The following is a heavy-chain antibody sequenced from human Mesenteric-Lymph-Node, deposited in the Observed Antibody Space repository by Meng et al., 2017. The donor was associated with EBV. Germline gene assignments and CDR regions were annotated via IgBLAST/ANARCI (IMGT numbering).Heavy chain of an antibody. CDR1: GFTFSSNA. CDR2: ASSGGGPI. CDR3: AKEDGYYGYFDF. D-gene: IGHD2-15*01. V-gene: IGHV3-23*01. J-gene: IGHJ4*02. Sequence: EVELMESGGGLLQPGGSLTLSCAASGFTFSSNAMGWFRQAPGKGLEWISTASSGGGPIYYTDSMRGRFTVSRDSSKSTLYLHMNSLGADDTAVYYCAKEDGYYGYFDFWGQGTLVTVSS.